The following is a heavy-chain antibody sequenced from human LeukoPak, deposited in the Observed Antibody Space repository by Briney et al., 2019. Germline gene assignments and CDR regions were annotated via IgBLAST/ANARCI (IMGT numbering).Heavy chain of an antibody. Sequence: QSGGSLRLSCAASGITFSSYAIHWVRQAPGKGLEWMAVISYDGSNKYYAESVKGRFTISRDNSKNTLYLQMNSLRAEDTAVYYCAKSRDYEDFDYWGQGTLVTVSS. CDR2: ISYDGSNK. V-gene: IGHV3-30*04. CDR1: GITFSSYA. CDR3: AKSRDYEDFDY. J-gene: IGHJ4*02. D-gene: IGHD4-17*01.